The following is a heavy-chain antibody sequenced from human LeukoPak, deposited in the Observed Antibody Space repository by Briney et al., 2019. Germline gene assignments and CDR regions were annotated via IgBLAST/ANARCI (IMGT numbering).Heavy chain of an antibody. Sequence: GGSLRLSCAASGFTFSSYGMHWVRQAPGKGLEWVAIIRYDGSNKYYTDSVKGRFTISRDNSKNTLYLQMNSLRAEDTAVYYCAKDSPRSGLPFDTGYWGQGTLVTVSS. CDR3: AKDSPRSGLPFDTGY. CDR1: GFTFSSYG. D-gene: IGHD3-22*01. J-gene: IGHJ4*02. CDR2: IRYDGSNK. V-gene: IGHV3-30*02.